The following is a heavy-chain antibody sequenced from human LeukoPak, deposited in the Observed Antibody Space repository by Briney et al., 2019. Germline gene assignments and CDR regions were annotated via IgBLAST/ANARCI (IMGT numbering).Heavy chain of an antibody. V-gene: IGHV3-48*01. J-gene: IGHJ4*02. D-gene: IGHD4-11*01. CDR2: ISSSSSAI. CDR3: ATAQGGLQPIVY. CDR1: GFTFSTYN. Sequence: GGSLRLSCAASGFTFSTYNMNWVRQAPGKGLEWVSYISSSSSAIYYADSVKGRFTISRDNAKNSLYLQMNSLRAEDTAVYYCATAQGGLQPIVYWGQGTLVTVSP.